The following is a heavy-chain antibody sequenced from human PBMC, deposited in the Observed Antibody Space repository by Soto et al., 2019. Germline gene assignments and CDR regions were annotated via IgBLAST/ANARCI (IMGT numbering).Heavy chain of an antibody. CDR2: ISYDGTNK. CDR1: GFTFRSYA. V-gene: IGHV3-30*01. Sequence: QVHLVESGGGVVQPGRSLRLSCAASGFTFRSYAMDWVRQAPGKGLEWVAVISYDGTNKYYADSVKGRFTISRDNSKNSLSLKMNSLSAEDTAVYYCARGDSNSWSDYWGQGTLVTVSS. CDR3: ARGDSNSWSDY. D-gene: IGHD6-13*01. J-gene: IGHJ4*02.